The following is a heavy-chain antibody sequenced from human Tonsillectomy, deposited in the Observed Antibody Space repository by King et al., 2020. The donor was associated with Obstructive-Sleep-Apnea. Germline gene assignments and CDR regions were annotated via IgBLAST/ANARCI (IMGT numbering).Heavy chain of an antibody. CDR1: GGSISSYY. CDR3: ARQSPGYYDSSGYFDY. Sequence: PLQESGPGLVKPSETLSLTCTVSGGSISSYYWSWFRQPPGKGLEWIGYIYYSGSTNYNPSLKSRVTISVDTSKNQFSLKLSSVTAADTAVYYCARQSPGYYDSSGYFDYWGQGTLVTVSS. J-gene: IGHJ4*02. CDR2: IYYSGST. D-gene: IGHD3-22*01. V-gene: IGHV4-59*08.